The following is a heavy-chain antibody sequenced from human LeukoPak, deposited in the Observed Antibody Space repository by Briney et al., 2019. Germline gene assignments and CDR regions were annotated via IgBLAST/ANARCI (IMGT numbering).Heavy chain of an antibody. CDR1: GYTFTSYY. D-gene: IGHD1-14*01. Sequence: ASVQVSCQASGYTFTSYYMHWVRQAPGQGLEWMGIINPSGGSTSYAQKFQGRVTMTRDTSTSTVYMELSSLRSDDTAVYYCARDARTGAFDIWGQGTMVTVSS. CDR3: ARDARTGAFDI. J-gene: IGHJ3*02. CDR2: INPSGGST. V-gene: IGHV1-46*01.